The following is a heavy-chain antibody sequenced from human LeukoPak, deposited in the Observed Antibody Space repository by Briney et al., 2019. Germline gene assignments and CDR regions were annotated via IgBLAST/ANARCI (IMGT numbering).Heavy chain of an antibody. D-gene: IGHD3-3*01. J-gene: IGHJ5*02. Sequence: SETLSLTCAVSGYSISSGYYWGWIRQPPGKGLEWIGSIYHSGSTYYNPSLKSRVTISVDTSKNQFSLKLSSVTAADTAVYYCARRAPGVFGDWFDPWGQGTLVTVSS. CDR1: GYSISSGYY. CDR2: IYHSGST. V-gene: IGHV4-38-2*01. CDR3: ARRAPGVFGDWFDP.